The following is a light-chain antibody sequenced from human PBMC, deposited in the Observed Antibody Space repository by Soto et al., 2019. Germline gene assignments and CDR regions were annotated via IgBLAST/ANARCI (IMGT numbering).Light chain of an antibody. CDR1: SGHINYA. CDR3: QTWGTGPWV. J-gene: IGLJ3*02. V-gene: IGLV4-69*01. CDR2: LNSDGSH. Sequence: QPVLTQSPSASASLGASVKLTCTLNSGHINYAIAWHQQQPEKGPRYLMKLNSDGSHSKGDGIPDRFSGSSSGAERYLTISSLQSDDEADYYCQTWGTGPWVFGGGTKLTVL.